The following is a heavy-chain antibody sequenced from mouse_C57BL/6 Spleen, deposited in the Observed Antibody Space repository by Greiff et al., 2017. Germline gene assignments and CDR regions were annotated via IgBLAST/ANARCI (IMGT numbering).Heavy chain of an antibody. J-gene: IGHJ2*01. CDR1: GYTFTNYY. Sequence: VQLQQSGAELVRPGASVKLSCKASGYTFTNYYITWVKQRPGQGLEWIARIYPGSGNTYYNEKFKGKATLTAEKSSSTAYMQLSSLTSEDSAVYYCSREEYYGSSYFAYWGQGTTLTVSA. CDR2: IYPGSGNT. D-gene: IGHD1-1*01. CDR3: SREEYYGSSYFAY. V-gene: IGHV1-76*01.